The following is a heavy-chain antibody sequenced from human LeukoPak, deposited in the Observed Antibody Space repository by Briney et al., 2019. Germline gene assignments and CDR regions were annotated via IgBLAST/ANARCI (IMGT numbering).Heavy chain of an antibody. CDR1: GFTFIAHA. Sequence: GGSLRLSCAASGFTFIAHAMYWVRQAPGKGLEWVAGISYDGSDKYYADSVKGRFTISRGNSKNTLYLQMNSLRAEDTAVYYCARDGLVPAAPDDYWGQGTLVTVSS. CDR2: ISYDGSDK. J-gene: IGHJ4*02. D-gene: IGHD2-2*01. V-gene: IGHV3-30*04. CDR3: ARDGLVPAAPDDY.